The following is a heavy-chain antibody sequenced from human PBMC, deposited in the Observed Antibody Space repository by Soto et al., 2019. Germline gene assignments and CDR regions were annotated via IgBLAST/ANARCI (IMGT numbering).Heavy chain of an antibody. D-gene: IGHD3-10*01. CDR1: RFSFSTYG. V-gene: IGHV3-33*01. CDR2: IRYDGSRT. Sequence: QVQLVESGGGVVQPGTSLRLSCAASRFSFSTYGMHWVRQAPGKGLEWVAVIRYDGSRTSYTDSVKGRFTISRDNSRNTLYLEMDSLRAEDTAVYFCARQWGEGYKVPYLDQWGQGTLVTVSS. CDR3: ARQWGEGYKVPYLDQ. J-gene: IGHJ4*02.